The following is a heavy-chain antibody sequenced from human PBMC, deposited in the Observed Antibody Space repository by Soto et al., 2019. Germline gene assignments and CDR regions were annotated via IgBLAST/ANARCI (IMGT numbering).Heavy chain of an antibody. CDR2: INPSGGST. CDR3: ATRYYYGSGSYYNGIDYYGMDV. J-gene: IGHJ6*02. D-gene: IGHD3-10*01. Sequence: QVQLVQSGAEVKKPGASVKVSCKASGYTFTSYYMHWVRQAPGQGLEWMGIINPSGGSTSYAKKFQGRVTMTRDTSTSTVYMELSSLRSEDTAVYYCATRYYYGSGSYYNGIDYYGMDVWGQGTTVTVSS. CDR1: GYTFTSYY. V-gene: IGHV1-46*01.